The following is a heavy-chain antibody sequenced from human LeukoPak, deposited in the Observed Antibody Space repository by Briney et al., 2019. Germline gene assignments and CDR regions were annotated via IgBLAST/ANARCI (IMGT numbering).Heavy chain of an antibody. D-gene: IGHD3-10*01. CDR2: INPNSGGT. CDR3: ASAHGSGSYYAPDY. Sequence: ASVKVSCKASGYIFTGYYMHWVRQAPGQGLEWMGWINPNSGGTNYAQNLQGRVTMTTDTSTSTAYMELRSLRSDDTAVYYCASAHGSGSYYAPDYWGQGTLVTVSS. V-gene: IGHV1-2*02. CDR1: GYIFTGYY. J-gene: IGHJ4*02.